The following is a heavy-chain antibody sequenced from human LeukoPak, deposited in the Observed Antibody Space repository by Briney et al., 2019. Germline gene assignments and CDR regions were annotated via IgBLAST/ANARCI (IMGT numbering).Heavy chain of an antibody. V-gene: IGHV3-30*18. CDR1: GFTFSSYG. Sequence: GGSLRFSCAASGFTFSSYGMHWVRQAPGKGLEWVAVISYDGSNKYYADSVKGRFTISRDNSKNTLYLQMNSLRAEDTAVYYCAKDLWSGYYGDYEYYGMDVWGQGTTVTVSS. CDR3: AKDLWSGYYGDYEYYGMDV. CDR2: ISYDGSNK. D-gene: IGHD3/OR15-3a*01. J-gene: IGHJ6*02.